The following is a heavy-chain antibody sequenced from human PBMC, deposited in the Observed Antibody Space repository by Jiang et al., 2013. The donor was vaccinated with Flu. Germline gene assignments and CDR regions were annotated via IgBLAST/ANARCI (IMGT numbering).Heavy chain of an antibody. J-gene: IGHJ4*02. D-gene: IGHD2-15*01. CDR3: TRDHRDCSGDNCVD. CDR1: GYTFTSYG. CDR2: ISAYNGNT. V-gene: IGHV1-18*01. Sequence: SGAEVKKPGASVKVSCKASGYTFTSYGISWVRQAPGQGLEWMGWISAYNGNTNYAQKLQGRVTMTRDTSISTAYMELSRLKSDDTAVYYCTRDHRDCSGDNCVDWGQGTLVTVSS.